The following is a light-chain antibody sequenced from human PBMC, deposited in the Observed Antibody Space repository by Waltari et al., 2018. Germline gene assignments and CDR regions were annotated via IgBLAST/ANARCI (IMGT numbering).Light chain of an antibody. J-gene: IGKJ1*01. CDR3: QQFQSHLRT. CDR2: WAS. CDR1: QSVLHSSNNKNY. V-gene: IGKV4-1*01. Sequence: DIVMTQAPESLAVSLGLRASITCKSSQSVLHSSNNKNYFAWYQQKPGQPPKLLIYWASTRKSGVPDRFSGSGSGTDFTLTISSLQAEDVAVYYCQQFQSHLRTFGQGTKVEIK.